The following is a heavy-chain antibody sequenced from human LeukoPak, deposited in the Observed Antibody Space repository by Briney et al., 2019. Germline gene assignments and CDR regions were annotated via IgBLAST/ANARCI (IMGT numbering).Heavy chain of an antibody. D-gene: IGHD6-13*01. J-gene: IGHJ5*02. V-gene: IGHV4-59*01. Sequence: SETLSLTCTVSGGSISSYYWSWIRQPPGKGLEWIGYIYYSGSTNYNPSLKSRVTISVDTSKNQFSLKLSSVTAADTAVYYCARDYWVAAAGTGWFDAWGQGTLVTVSS. CDR3: ARDYWVAAAGTGWFDA. CDR1: GGSISSYY. CDR2: IYYSGST.